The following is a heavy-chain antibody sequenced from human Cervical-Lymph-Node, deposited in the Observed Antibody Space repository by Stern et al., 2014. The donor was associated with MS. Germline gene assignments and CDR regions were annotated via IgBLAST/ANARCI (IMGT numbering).Heavy chain of an antibody. CDR3: ARDRRAFLDY. J-gene: IGHJ4*02. CDR2: IRQDGREE. V-gene: IGHV3-7*01. CDR1: GLSFGTSW. D-gene: IGHD2/OR15-2a*01. Sequence: VQLVESGGRLVQPGGSLRLSCVASGLSFGTSWMSWVRQAPGRGLEGVANIRQDGREEFYVDSVKGRFTISRDNAKNSLYLQMNSLTVADTAVYYCARDRRAFLDYWGQGTHVAVSS.